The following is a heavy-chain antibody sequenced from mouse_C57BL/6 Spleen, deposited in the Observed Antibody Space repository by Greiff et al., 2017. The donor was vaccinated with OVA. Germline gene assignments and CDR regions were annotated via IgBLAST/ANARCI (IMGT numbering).Heavy chain of an antibody. CDR1: GYTFTSYW. Sequence: VQLQQPGAELVRPGTSVKLSCKASGYTFTSYWMHWVKQRPGQGLEWIGVIDPSDSYTNYNQKFKGKATLTVDTSSSTAYMQLSSLTSEDSAVYYCAGLRSYYFDYWGQGTTLTVSS. J-gene: IGHJ2*01. V-gene: IGHV1-59*01. D-gene: IGHD1-1*01. CDR3: AGLRSYYFDY. CDR2: IDPSDSYT.